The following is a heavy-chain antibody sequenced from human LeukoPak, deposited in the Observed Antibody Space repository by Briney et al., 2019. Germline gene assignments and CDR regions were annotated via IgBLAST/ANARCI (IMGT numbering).Heavy chain of an antibody. J-gene: IGHJ3*02. V-gene: IGHV4-34*01. Sequence: SETLSLTCAVSGASLSGYYWSWIRQSPGKGLEWIAEINHGGFTNYNPSLKSRVTISVDTSRNQIALRLSSLTAADTAVYFCARSHLWPSGTFDIWGQGTVVAVSS. CDR3: ARSHLWPSGTFDI. CDR1: GASLSGYY. CDR2: INHGGFT. D-gene: IGHD5-18*01.